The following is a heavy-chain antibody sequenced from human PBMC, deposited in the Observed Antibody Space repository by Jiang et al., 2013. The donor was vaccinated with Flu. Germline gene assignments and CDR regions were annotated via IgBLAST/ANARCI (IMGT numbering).Heavy chain of an antibody. CDR3: ARDPIAAAAYYYYGMDV. J-gene: IGHJ6*02. V-gene: IGHV6-1*01. CDR1: GDSVSSNSAA. D-gene: IGHD6-13*01. Sequence: SLTCAISGDSVSSNSAAWNWIRQSPSRGLEWLGRTYYRSKWYNDYAVSVKSRITINPDTSKNQFSLQLNSVTPEDTAVYYCARDPIAAAAYYYYGMDVWGQGTTVTVSS. CDR2: TYYRSKWYN.